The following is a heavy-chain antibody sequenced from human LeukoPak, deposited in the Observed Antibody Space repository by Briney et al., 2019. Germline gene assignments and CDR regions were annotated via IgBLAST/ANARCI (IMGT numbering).Heavy chain of an antibody. Sequence: GGSLRLSCAASGFSFGNHAMIWVRQAAGKGLEWVSVVSGSGDTTHYADSVRGRFTAFRDNSKNTLSLQMNSLRAEDTAVYYCARASIVRRIWGGKSKSYFDYWGQGTLVTVSS. CDR1: GFSFGNHA. CDR3: ARASIVRRIWGGKSKSYFDY. V-gene: IGHV3-23*01. D-gene: IGHD3-16*01. J-gene: IGHJ4*02. CDR2: VSGSGDTT.